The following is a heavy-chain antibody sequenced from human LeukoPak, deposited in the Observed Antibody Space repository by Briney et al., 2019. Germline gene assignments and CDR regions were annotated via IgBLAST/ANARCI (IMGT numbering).Heavy chain of an antibody. Sequence: ASVKVSCKASGYTFTGYYMHWVRQAPGQGLEWMGWINPNSGGTNYAQKFQGRVTMTRDTSISTAYMELSRLRSDDTAVYYCARDRGVYYDSSGYSWWSFDYWGQGTLVTVSS. CDR3: ARDRGVYYDSSGYSWWSFDY. CDR1: GYTFTGYY. J-gene: IGHJ4*02. D-gene: IGHD3-22*01. CDR2: INPNSGGT. V-gene: IGHV1-2*02.